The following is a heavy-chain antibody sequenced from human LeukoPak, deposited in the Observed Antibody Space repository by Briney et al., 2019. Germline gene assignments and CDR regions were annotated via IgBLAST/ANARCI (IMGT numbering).Heavy chain of an antibody. D-gene: IGHD3-22*01. Sequence: GASVKVSCKASEYTFTGYYMHWVRQAPGQGLEWMGRINPNSGGTNYAQKFQGRVTMTRDTSISTAYMELSRLRSDDTAIYYCAREITMIVVVAWSGMDVWGQGITVIVSS. J-gene: IGHJ6*02. CDR2: INPNSGGT. CDR1: EYTFTGYY. V-gene: IGHV1-2*06. CDR3: AREITMIVVVAWSGMDV.